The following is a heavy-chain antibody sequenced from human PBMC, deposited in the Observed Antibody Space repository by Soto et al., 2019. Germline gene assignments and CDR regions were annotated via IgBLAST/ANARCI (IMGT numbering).Heavy chain of an antibody. Sequence: RRLSCSASGFTVDDCAMHWVRQAPGKGPEWVSGISWDSATVGYAESVKGRFTITRDDAKNSLYLQMDSLRREDTALYYCVQGRYPTMATPLDHWGQGTLVTVSS. CDR1: GFTVDDCA. V-gene: IGHV3-9*01. J-gene: IGHJ5*02. CDR3: VQGRYPTMATPLDH. CDR2: ISWDSATV. D-gene: IGHD3-9*01.